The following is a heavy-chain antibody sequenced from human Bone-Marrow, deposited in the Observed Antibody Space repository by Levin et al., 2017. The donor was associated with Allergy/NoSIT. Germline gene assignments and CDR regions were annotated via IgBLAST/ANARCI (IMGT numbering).Heavy chain of an antibody. V-gene: IGHV1-18*01. Sequence: GESLKISCKASGYTFTSYGISWVRQAPGQGLEWMGWISAYNGNTNYAQKLQGRVTMTTDTSTSTAYMELRSLRSDDTAVYYCARVGVGATTKRQLDYWGQGTLVTVSS. J-gene: IGHJ4*02. CDR1: GYTFTSYG. D-gene: IGHD1-26*01. CDR3: ARVGVGATTKRQLDY. CDR2: ISAYNGNT.